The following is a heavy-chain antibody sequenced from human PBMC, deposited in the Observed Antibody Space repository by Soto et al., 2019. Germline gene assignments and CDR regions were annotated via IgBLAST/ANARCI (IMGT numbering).Heavy chain of an antibody. Sequence: EVQLLESGGGLVQPGGSLRLSCAASGFTFSTYSMSWVRQAPGKGLEWVSAISGSGGTTYYADSVKGRFTISRDNSKNTLYLQMNSLRAEDTAVYYCARVLAAAYWGQGTLVTVSS. J-gene: IGHJ4*02. CDR3: ARVLAAAY. CDR1: GFTFSTYS. D-gene: IGHD2-15*01. V-gene: IGHV3-23*01. CDR2: ISGSGGTT.